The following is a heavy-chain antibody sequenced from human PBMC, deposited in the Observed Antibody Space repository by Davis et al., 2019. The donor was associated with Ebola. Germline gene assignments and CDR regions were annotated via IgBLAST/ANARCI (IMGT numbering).Heavy chain of an antibody. Sequence: MPSETLSLTCTVSGGSISSYYWSWIRQPPGKGLEWIGEINHSGSTNYNPSLKSRVTISVDTSKNQFSLKLSSVTAADTAVYYCARDPYDYVWGSYRFDYWGQGTLVTVSS. D-gene: IGHD3-16*02. CDR2: INHSGST. V-gene: IGHV4-34*01. CDR3: ARDPYDYVWGSYRFDY. J-gene: IGHJ4*02. CDR1: GGSISSYY.